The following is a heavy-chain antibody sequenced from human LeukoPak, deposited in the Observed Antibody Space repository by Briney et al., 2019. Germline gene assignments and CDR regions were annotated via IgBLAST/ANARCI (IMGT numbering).Heavy chain of an antibody. CDR2: IYYSGST. D-gene: IGHD3-3*01. CDR3: ARGGNIRFLEWSNWFDP. Sequence: PSETLSLTCTVSGGSISSGDYYWSWIRQPPGKGLEWIGYIYYSGSTYYNPSPKSRVTISVDTSKNQFSQKLSSVTAADTAVYYCARGGNIRFLEWSNWFDPWGQGTLVTVSS. J-gene: IGHJ5*02. CDR1: GGSISSGDYY. V-gene: IGHV4-30-4*01.